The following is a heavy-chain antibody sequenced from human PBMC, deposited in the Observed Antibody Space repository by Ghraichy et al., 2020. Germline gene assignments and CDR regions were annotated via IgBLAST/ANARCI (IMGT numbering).Heavy chain of an antibody. CDR1: GDSVDTNNYY. Sequence: SETLSLTCSVSGDSVDTNNYYWSWVRQAPGKGLEWVVYIYYSGSTSYNPSLKSLVTISVDTSQKHFSLELRSVTAADTAVYYCARSGQFFFGSGNSWGPGTLVTVSA. CDR2: IYYSGST. D-gene: IGHD3-10*01. V-gene: IGHV4-61*03. J-gene: IGHJ5*02. CDR3: ARSGQFFFGSGNS.